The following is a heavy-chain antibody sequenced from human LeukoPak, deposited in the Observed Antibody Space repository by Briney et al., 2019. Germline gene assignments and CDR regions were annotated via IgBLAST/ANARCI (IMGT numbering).Heavy chain of an antibody. CDR3: ARDYDYYGSGSYPNAAFDI. CDR1: GGSISSGDYY. J-gene: IGHJ3*02. V-gene: IGHV4-30-4*01. D-gene: IGHD3-10*01. Sequence: PSQTLSLTCTVSGGSISSGDYYWSWIRQPPGKGLEWIVYIYYSGSTYYNPSLKSRVTISVDTSKNQFSLKLSSVTAADTAVYYCARDYDYYGSGSYPNAAFDIWGQGTMVTVS. CDR2: IYYSGST.